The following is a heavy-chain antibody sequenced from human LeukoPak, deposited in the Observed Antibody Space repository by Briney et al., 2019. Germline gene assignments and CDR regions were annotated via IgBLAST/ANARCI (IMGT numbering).Heavy chain of an antibody. D-gene: IGHD3-22*01. V-gene: IGHV3-23*01. CDR1: GFTFSSYA. Sequence: AGGSLRLSCSASGFTFSSYAMSWVRQAPGKGLEWVSAMRGSGGSTYYADSVKGRFTISRDNSKNTLYLQMNSLRAEDTAVYYCAKRTDSSGLQWADYWGQGTLVTVSS. CDR2: MRGSGGST. J-gene: IGHJ4*02. CDR3: AKRTDSSGLQWADY.